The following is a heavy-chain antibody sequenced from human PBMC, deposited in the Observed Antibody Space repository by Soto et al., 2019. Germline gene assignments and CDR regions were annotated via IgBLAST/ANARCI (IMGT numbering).Heavy chain of an antibody. V-gene: IGHV1-69*12. Sequence: QVQLVQSGAEVKKPGSSVKVSCKSSGGTFSNYGFSWVRQAPGQGLECMGVIVPIFGAEHPQKFQGRVTITADESPNKGFMELRGLRAEDTAVYYCARGGSDYEGSGFYQGHVWGQGTTVTVSS. CDR2: IVPIFGA. D-gene: IGHD3-22*01. J-gene: IGHJ6*02. CDR3: ARGGSDYEGSGFYQGHV. CDR1: GGTFSNYG.